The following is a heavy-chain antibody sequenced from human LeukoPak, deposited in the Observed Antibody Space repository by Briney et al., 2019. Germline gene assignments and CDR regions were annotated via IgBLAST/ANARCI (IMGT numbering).Heavy chain of an antibody. J-gene: IGHJ4*02. CDR2: ISYRGDT. CDR1: GYSISSGHY. Sequence: SETLSLTCNVSGYSISSGHYWAWIRQPPGRGLEWIGSISYRGDTYYNPSLKSRVTMSVDSSKSQLSLKVRSVTAADTAVYFCARSLRDTSSTAGYDSWGQGTLVTVSS. D-gene: IGHD2-2*01. V-gene: IGHV4-38-2*02. CDR3: ARSLRDTSSTAGYDS.